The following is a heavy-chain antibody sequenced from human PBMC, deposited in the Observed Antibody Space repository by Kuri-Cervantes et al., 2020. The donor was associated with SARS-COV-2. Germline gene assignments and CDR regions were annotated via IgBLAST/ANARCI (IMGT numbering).Heavy chain of an antibody. Sequence: GESLKISCAASGFTFSNAWMSWVRQAPGKGLEWVGRIKSKTDGGTTDYAAPVKGRFTISRDDSKNTLYLQMNSLRADDTALYFCAIDISERLEGATYSWGQGTLVTVSS. J-gene: IGHJ5*02. CDR2: IKSKTDGGTT. V-gene: IGHV3-15*01. D-gene: IGHD1-26*01. CDR3: AIDISERLEGATYS. CDR1: GFTFSNAW.